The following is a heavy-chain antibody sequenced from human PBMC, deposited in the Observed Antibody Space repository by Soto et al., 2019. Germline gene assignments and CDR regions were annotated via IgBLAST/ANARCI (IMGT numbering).Heavy chain of an antibody. D-gene: IGHD3-10*01. CDR1: GGTFSSYT. CDR3: ASTVVRGVTDY. CDR2: IIPILGIA. Sequence: QVQLVQSGAEVKKPGSSVKVSCKASGGTFSSYTISWVRQAPGQGLEWMGRIIPILGIANYAQKFQGRVTITAGKSTSTAYMELSSLRSEDTAVYYCASTVVRGVTDYWGQGTLVTVSS. V-gene: IGHV1-69*02. J-gene: IGHJ4*02.